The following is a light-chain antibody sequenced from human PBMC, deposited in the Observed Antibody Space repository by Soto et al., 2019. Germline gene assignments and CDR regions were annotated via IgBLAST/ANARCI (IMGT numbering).Light chain of an antibody. J-gene: IGKJ5*01. Sequence: EIVMTQSPATLSVSPGERATLSCRASQSIRSNLGWYQQKPGQAPRPLIYGASTRATGVPARFSGSGSGTEFTLTISSLQSEDSAVYYCQQYNNWPPFTFGQGTRLEIK. V-gene: IGKV3-15*01. CDR3: QQYNNWPPFT. CDR2: GAS. CDR1: QSIRSN.